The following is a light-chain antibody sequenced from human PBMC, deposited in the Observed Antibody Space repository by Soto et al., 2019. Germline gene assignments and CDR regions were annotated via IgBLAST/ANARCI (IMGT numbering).Light chain of an antibody. Sequence: EIVMTQSPLSLPVTPGEPASISCRSSQSLLYSNGYHFLDWYLQKPGQSPKLLMYLTSNRASGVSDSFIGSGSGTDFTLKITRVEAEDVGVYYCMEALQTPYTFGPGTKLEIK. CDR2: LTS. CDR1: QSLLYSNGYHF. CDR3: MEALQTPYT. V-gene: IGKV2-28*01. J-gene: IGKJ2*01.